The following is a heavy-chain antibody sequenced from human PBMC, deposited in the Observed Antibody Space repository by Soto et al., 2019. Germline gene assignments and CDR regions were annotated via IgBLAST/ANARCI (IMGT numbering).Heavy chain of an antibody. V-gene: IGHV3-49*03. CDR2: IRSKAYGGTT. Sequence: GGSLRLSCTASGFTFGDYAMGWFRQAPGKGLEWVGFIRSKAYGGTTEYAASVKGRFTISRDDSKSIAYLQMNSLKTEDTAVYYCTRTVYSSSWYFDYWGQGTLVTVSS. J-gene: IGHJ4*02. D-gene: IGHD6-13*01. CDR1: GFTFGDYA. CDR3: TRTVYSSSWYFDY.